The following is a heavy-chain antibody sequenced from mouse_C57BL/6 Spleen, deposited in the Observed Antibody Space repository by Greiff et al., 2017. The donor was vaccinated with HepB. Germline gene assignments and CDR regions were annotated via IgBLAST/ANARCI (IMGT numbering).Heavy chain of an antibody. Sequence: EVKLVESGGGLVKPGGSLKLSCAASGFTFSSYAMSWVRQTPEKRLEWVATISDGGSYTYYPDNVKGRFTISRDNAKNNLYLQMSHLKSEDTAMYYCARDHEGFLYYFDYWGQGTTLTVSS. CDR3: ARDHEGFLYYFDY. V-gene: IGHV5-4*01. CDR2: ISDGGSYT. CDR1: GFTFSSYA. J-gene: IGHJ2*01.